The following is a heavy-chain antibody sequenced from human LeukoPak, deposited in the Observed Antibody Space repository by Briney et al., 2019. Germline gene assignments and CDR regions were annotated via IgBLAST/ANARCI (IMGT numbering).Heavy chain of an antibody. J-gene: IGHJ3*02. V-gene: IGHV3-53*01. Sequence: PGGSLRLSCAASGFTVSSNYMSWVRQAPGKGLEWVSVIYSGGSTYYADSVKGRFTISRDNSKNTLYLQTNSLRAEDTAVYYCATDSGWYPPLAFDIWGQGTMVTVSS. CDR1: GFTVSSNY. CDR2: IYSGGST. D-gene: IGHD6-19*01. CDR3: ATDSGWYPPLAFDI.